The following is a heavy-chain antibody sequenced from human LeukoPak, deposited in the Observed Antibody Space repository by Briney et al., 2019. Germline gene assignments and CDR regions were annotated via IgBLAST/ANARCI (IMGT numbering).Heavy chain of an antibody. J-gene: IGHJ3*02. V-gene: IGHV1-2*02. CDR1: GYTFTGYY. D-gene: IGHD2-15*01. Sequence: RASVKVSCKASGYTFTGYYMHWVRQAPGQGLEWMGWINPNSGGTNYAQKFQGRVTMTRDTSISTAYMELSRLRSDDTAVYYCARDWEGCGGGSCYSGAFDIWGQGTMVTVSS. CDR2: INPNSGGT. CDR3: ARDWEGCGGGSCYSGAFDI.